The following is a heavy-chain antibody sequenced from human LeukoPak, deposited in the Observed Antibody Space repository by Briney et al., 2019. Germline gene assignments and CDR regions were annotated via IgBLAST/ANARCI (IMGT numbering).Heavy chain of an antibody. CDR1: GFTFSSFA. Sequence: GGSLRLSCSASGFTFSSFAMNWVRQAPGKGLEWVSAISGSGGKTYYADSVKGRFTISRDNSKNTLYLQMNSLRAEDTAVYYCAKDIIYYDSTYGMDVWGQGTTVTVSS. J-gene: IGHJ6*02. CDR2: ISGSGGKT. D-gene: IGHD3-22*01. CDR3: AKDIIYYDSTYGMDV. V-gene: IGHV3-23*01.